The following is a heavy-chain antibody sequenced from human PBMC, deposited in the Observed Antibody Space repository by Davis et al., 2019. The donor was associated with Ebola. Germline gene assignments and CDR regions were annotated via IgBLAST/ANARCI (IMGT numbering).Heavy chain of an antibody. CDR3: ARDGYSNDWGDY. J-gene: IGHJ4*02. Sequence: GESLKISCAASGFSFSSYAMGWVRQAPGKGLEWVSGINNSGGRTYYAESVKGRFTISKDNSKNTLHLQMNSLRDEDTAVYYCARDGYSNDWGDYWGQGTLVTVSS. CDR2: INNSGGRT. V-gene: IGHV3-23*01. CDR1: GFSFSSYA. D-gene: IGHD6-19*01.